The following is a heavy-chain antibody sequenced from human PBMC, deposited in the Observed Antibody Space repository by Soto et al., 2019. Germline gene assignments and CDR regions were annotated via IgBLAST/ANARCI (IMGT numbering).Heavy chain of an antibody. CDR2: INHSGST. V-gene: IGHV4-34*01. D-gene: IGHD1-7*01. J-gene: IGHJ4*02. CDR3: ARTGITGTTGTDY. CDR1: GGSFSGYY. Sequence: LSETLSLTCAVYGGSFSGYYWSWIRQPPGKGLEWIGEINHSGSTNYNPSLKSRVTISVDTSKNQFSLKLSSVTAADTAVYYCARTGITGTTGTDYWGQGTLVTVSS.